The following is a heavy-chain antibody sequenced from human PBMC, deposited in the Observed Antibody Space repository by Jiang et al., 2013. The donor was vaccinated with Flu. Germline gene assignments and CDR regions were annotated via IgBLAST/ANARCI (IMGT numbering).Heavy chain of an antibody. V-gene: IGHV1-46*01. CDR3: ARDSSTVTALAHYYGMDV. CDR2: INPSGGST. CDR1: GYTFTSYY. D-gene: IGHD4-17*01. Sequence: SGAEVKKPGASVKVSCKASGYTFTSYYMHWVRQAPGQGLEWMGIINPSGGSTSYAQKFQGRVTMTRDTSTSTVYMELNSLRDEDTAVYYCARDSSTVTALAHYYGMDVWGQGTTVTVSS. J-gene: IGHJ6*02.